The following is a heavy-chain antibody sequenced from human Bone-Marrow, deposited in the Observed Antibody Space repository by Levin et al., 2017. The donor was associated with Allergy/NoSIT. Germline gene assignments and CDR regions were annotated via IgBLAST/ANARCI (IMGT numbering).Heavy chain of an antibody. CDR3: ARRRYYESSGSGYYYGLDV. Sequence: GESLEISCQGSGYNFSTDWIAWVRQMPGKGLEWMGIIYPGDSDTRYSPSFQGQVTFSADKTISTAYLQWSSLEASDTAIYYCARRRYYESSGSGYYYGLDVWGQGTTVTVSS. D-gene: IGHD3-22*01. CDR1: GYNFSTDW. J-gene: IGHJ6*02. V-gene: IGHV5-51*01. CDR2: IYPGDSDT.